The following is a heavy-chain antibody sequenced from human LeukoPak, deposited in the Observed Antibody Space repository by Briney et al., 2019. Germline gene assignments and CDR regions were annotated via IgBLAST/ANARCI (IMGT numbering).Heavy chain of an antibody. J-gene: IGHJ4*02. Sequence: GESLKISCKGSGYSFSNDWIGWVRQMPGKGLEWMGIIYPGDSDTRYSPSFQGQVTISADKSISTVYLQWSSLKASDTAMYYCARQSRDGSKTRGYYFDYWGQGTLVTVSS. D-gene: IGHD3-10*01. V-gene: IGHV5-51*01. CDR2: IYPGDSDT. CDR3: ARQSRDGSKTRGYYFDY. CDR1: GYSFSNDW.